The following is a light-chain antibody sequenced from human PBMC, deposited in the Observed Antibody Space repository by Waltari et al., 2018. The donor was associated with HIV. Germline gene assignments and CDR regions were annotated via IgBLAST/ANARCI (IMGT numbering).Light chain of an antibody. J-gene: IGLJ3*02. Sequence: QSALTQPPSVSGSPGQSVTISCTGTSSDVGSSNRVSWYQQFPGTAPKLLIHEVSNRPSGVPDRFSGSKSGNTASLTISGLQADDEADYYCSSYTTTSTLWVFGGGTKLTVL. V-gene: IGLV2-18*02. CDR2: EVS. CDR1: SSDVGSSNR. CDR3: SSYTTTSTLWV.